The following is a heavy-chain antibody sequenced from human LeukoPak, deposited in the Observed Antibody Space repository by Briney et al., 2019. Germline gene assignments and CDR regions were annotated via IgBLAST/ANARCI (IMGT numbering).Heavy chain of an antibody. V-gene: IGHV3-23*01. CDR3: ARVGSGSYWGYFDY. CDR2: ISGSGGST. CDR1: GFTFSSYV. J-gene: IGHJ4*02. D-gene: IGHD3-10*01. Sequence: PGGSLRLSCAASGFTFSSYVMSWVRQAPGKGLEWVSAISGSGGSTYYADSVKGRFTISRDNSKNTLYLQMNSLRAEDTAVYYCARVGSGSYWGYFDYWGQGTLVTVSS.